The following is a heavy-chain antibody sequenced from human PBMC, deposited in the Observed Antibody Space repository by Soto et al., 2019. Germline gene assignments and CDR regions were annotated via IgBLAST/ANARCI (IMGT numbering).Heavy chain of an antibody. CDR1: GYTFTSYG. CDR2: ISAYNGNT. J-gene: IGHJ3*02. CDR3: ASEYSSGWYKSDAFDI. Sequence: ASVKVSCKASGYTFTSYGISWVRQAPGQGLEWMGWISAYNGNTNYAQKLQGRVTMTTDTSTSTAYMELRSLRSDDTAVYYRASEYSSGWYKSDAFDIWGQGTMVTVSS. D-gene: IGHD6-19*01. V-gene: IGHV1-18*01.